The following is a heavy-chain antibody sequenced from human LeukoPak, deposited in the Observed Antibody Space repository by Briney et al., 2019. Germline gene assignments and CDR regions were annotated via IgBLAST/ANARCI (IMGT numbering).Heavy chain of an antibody. Sequence: SQTLSLTCTVSGGSISSGDYYWSWIRQPPGKGLEWIGYIYYSGSTYYNPSLKSRVTISVDTSENQFSLKLSSVTAADTAVYYCARDYGDYVWSAFDIWGQGTMVTVSS. J-gene: IGHJ3*02. CDR2: IYYSGST. D-gene: IGHD4-17*01. CDR3: ARDYGDYVWSAFDI. V-gene: IGHV4-30-4*01. CDR1: GGSISSGDYY.